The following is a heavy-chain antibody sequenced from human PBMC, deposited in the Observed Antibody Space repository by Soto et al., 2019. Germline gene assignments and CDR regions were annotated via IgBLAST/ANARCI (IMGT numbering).Heavy chain of an antibody. D-gene: IGHD2-21*02. V-gene: IGHV4-59*01. Sequence: SETLSLTCSVSGGSISSYYWSWIRQPPGKGLEWIGYIFYSGRSGSTNYNPSLKSRVIISVDTSKNQFSLQLTSVTAAETAVYYCARTALGWFDPWGQGTLVTVS. CDR3: ARTALGWFDP. CDR2: IFYSGRSGST. CDR1: GGSISSYY. J-gene: IGHJ5*02.